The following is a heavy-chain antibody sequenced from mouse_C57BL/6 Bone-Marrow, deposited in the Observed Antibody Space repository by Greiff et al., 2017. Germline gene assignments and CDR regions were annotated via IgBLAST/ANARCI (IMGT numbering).Heavy chain of an antibody. CDR3: ARGGTAQATWDLDY. J-gene: IGHJ2*01. CDR1: GYTFTGYW. CDR2: ILPGSGST. D-gene: IGHD3-1*01. Sequence: VKLQESGAELMKPGASVKLSCKATGYTFTGYWIEWVKQRPGHGLEWIGEILPGSGSTNYNEKFKGKATFTADTSSNTAYMQLSSLTSEDSATYYCARGGTAQATWDLDYWGQGTAITVSA. V-gene: IGHV1-9*01.